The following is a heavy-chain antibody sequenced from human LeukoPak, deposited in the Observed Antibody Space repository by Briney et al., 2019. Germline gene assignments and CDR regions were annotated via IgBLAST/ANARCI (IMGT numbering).Heavy chain of an antibody. J-gene: IGHJ4*02. V-gene: IGHV4-34*01. CDR2: INHSGST. CDR1: GGSFSGHY. CDR3: ARPRYGSGSLDS. D-gene: IGHD3-10*01. Sequence: PSETLSLTCAVYGGSFSGHYWTWIRQPPGLGLEWIGEINHSGSTTYNPSLNTRVTISVDTSKNQISLKLSSVTAADTAVYYCARPRYGSGSLDSWGQGTLVTVSS.